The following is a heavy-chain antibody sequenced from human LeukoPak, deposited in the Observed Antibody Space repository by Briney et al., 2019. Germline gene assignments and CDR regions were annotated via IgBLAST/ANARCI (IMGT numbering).Heavy chain of an antibody. D-gene: IGHD3-10*01. CDR3: AKDPYYYGSGPPVAFDI. V-gene: IGHV3-23*01. Sequence: GGSLRLSCAASGFTFSSYAMSWVRQAPGKGLEWVSGISGSGGSTYYADSVKGRFTISRDNSKNTLYLQMNTLRAEDTAVYYCAKDPYYYGSGPPVAFDIWGQGTMVTASS. CDR1: GFTFSSYA. CDR2: ISGSGGST. J-gene: IGHJ3*02.